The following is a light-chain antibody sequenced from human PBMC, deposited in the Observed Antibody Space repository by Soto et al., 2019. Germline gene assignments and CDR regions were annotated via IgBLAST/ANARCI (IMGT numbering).Light chain of an antibody. CDR1: QSVSSY. V-gene: IGKV3-11*01. CDR2: GAS. J-gene: IGKJ5*01. CDR3: QQRSNWSIT. Sequence: EIVLTQSPATLSLSPGERATLSCRASQSVSSYLAWYQQKPGQAPRLLIYGASNRATGIPARFSGSGSGTDFTLTISSLEPEDFAVYYCQQRSNWSITFGQGTRLEI.